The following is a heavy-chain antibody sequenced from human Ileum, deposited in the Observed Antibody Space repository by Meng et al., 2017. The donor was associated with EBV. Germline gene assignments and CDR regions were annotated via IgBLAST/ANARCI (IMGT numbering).Heavy chain of an antibody. V-gene: IGHV4-39*01. J-gene: IGHJ4*02. CDR1: GGSISSSNYC. CDR2: ICYTDYT. D-gene: IGHD4-17*01. CDR3: AMGPDYAKTGY. Sequence: QLMLQESGPGLVKPSETLSLTCSVSGGSISSSNYCWGWIRQPPGKGLEWIQSICYTDYTYYNPSLKSRVTISADKSKNQFSLRLNSLTAADTAVYYCAMGPDYAKTGYCGQGTLVTVSS.